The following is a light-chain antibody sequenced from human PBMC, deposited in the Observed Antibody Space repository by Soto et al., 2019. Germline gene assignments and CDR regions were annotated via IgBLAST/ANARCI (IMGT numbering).Light chain of an antibody. Sequence: EIVLTQSPGTLSLSPGEGATLSCRASQSVSSSYLAWYQQKPGQAPRLLIYGASSRATGIPDRFSGSGSGADFTLTISRLEPEDCAVYYCQQYGSSILTFGQGTRLEIK. CDR3: QQYGSSILT. CDR1: QSVSSSY. J-gene: IGKJ5*01. CDR2: GAS. V-gene: IGKV3-20*01.